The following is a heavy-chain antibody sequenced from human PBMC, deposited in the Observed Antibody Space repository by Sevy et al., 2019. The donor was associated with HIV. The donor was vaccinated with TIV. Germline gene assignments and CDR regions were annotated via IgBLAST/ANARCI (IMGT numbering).Heavy chain of an antibody. CDR3: AKGVCVLVLGGYFDY. CDR2: IIGSGDNT. D-gene: IGHD2-8*02. Sequence: GGSLRLSCEASGFTFRSYAMSWVRQAPGKGLEWVSGIIGSGDNTYYADSVKGRFTVSRDNSKNTLYVQMNSLRAEDPAVYYCAKGVCVLVLGGYFDYWGQGTPVTVSS. J-gene: IGHJ4*02. V-gene: IGHV3-23*01. CDR1: GFTFRSYA.